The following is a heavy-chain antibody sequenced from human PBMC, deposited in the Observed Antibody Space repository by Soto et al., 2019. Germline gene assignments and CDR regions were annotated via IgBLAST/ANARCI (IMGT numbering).Heavy chain of an antibody. CDR1: GGSISSSSYY. CDR3: ARRGKRILGGWFDP. D-gene: IGHD3-16*01. V-gene: IGHV4-39*01. Sequence: PSETLSLTCTVSGGSISSSSYYWGWIRQPPGKGLECIGSSYYSGSTYYNPSLKRRVTISVDASKNQFSLKLTSVTAADTAVYYCARRGKRILGGWFDPWGQGTLVTVSS. J-gene: IGHJ5*02. CDR2: SYYSGST.